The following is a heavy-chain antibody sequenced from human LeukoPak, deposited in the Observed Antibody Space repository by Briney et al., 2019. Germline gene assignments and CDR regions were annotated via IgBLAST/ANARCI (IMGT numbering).Heavy chain of an antibody. CDR1: GFTVTNYW. D-gene: IGHD3-22*01. CDR3: AGGLSDYYYTVGY. V-gene: IGHV3-74*01. Sequence: GGSLRLSCTTSGFTVTNYWMHWVRQAPGKGLVWVSRINSDGSNTNYAGSVKGRFTISRDNARSTLYLQMNSLRAEDTAVYYCAGGLSDYYYTVGYWGQGTLVTVSS. J-gene: IGHJ4*02. CDR2: INSDGSNT.